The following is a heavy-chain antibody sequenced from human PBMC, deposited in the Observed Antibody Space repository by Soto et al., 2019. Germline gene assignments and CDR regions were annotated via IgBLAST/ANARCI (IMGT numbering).Heavy chain of an antibody. Sequence: GGSLRLSCVASGFTFSSYAMHWVRQAPGKGLVWVAVISYDGSNKYYADSVKGRFTISRDKSKNTLYLQMNSRRAEDTAVDYCARAAAAGMVIDYWGQGTLVTVSS. J-gene: IGHJ4*02. D-gene: IGHD6-13*01. V-gene: IGHV3-30-3*01. CDR3: ARAAAAGMVIDY. CDR1: GFTFSSYA. CDR2: ISYDGSNK.